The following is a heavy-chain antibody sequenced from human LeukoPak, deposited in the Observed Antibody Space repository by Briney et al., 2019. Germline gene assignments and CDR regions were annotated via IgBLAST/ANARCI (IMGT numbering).Heavy chain of an antibody. CDR1: GYTFTSYD. J-gene: IGHJ5*02. V-gene: IGHV1-8*03. CDR3: ARYSAAGIYNSFDP. Sequence: ASVKVSCKASGYTFTSYDINWVRQATGQGLEWMGWMNPNSGNTGYAQKFQGRVTITRNTSISTAYMELSSLRSEDTAVYYCARYSAAGIYNSFDPWGQGTLVTVSS. D-gene: IGHD6-13*01. CDR2: MNPNSGNT.